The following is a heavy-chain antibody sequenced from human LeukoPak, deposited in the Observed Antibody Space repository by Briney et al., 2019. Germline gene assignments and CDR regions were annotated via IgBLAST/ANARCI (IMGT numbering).Heavy chain of an antibody. CDR3: ARDALNYCSSTSCYLYYFDY. D-gene: IGHD2-2*01. V-gene: IGHV4-38-2*02. CDR2: IYHSGST. J-gene: IGHJ4*02. CDR1: GYSIGSGYY. Sequence: PSETLSLTCTVSGYSIGSGYYWGWIRQPPGKGLEWIGSIYHSGSTYYNPSLKSRVTISVDTSKNQFSLKLSSVTAADTAVYYCARDALNYCSSTSCYLYYFDYWGQGTLVTVSS.